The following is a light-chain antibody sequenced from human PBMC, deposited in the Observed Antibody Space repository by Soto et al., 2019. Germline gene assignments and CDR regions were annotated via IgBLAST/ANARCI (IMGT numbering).Light chain of an antibody. CDR3: PQYYSYPLT. V-gene: IGKV1-12*01. J-gene: IGKJ4*01. CDR1: QDISSW. CDR2: DAS. Sequence: DIQMTQSTYSVSASVGDRFTMTCRASQDISSWLAWYQQKPGKAPKLLIYDASILESGVPSRFSGSGTGTDFTLTISWLQSEDFATYYCPQYYSYPLTFGGGTKVDI.